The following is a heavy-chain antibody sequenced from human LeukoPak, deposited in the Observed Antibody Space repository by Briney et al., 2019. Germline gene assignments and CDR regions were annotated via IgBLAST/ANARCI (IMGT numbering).Heavy chain of an antibody. CDR2: INSDGSST. Sequence: GGSLRLSCAASGFTFSSYWMHWVRQAPGKGLVWVSRINSDGSSTSYADSVKGRFTISRDNAKNTLYLQMNSLRAEDTAVYYCAKGGKWDVTPFDYWGRGTLVTVSS. D-gene: IGHD1-26*01. CDR3: AKGGKWDVTPFDY. CDR1: GFTFSSYW. J-gene: IGHJ4*02. V-gene: IGHV3-74*01.